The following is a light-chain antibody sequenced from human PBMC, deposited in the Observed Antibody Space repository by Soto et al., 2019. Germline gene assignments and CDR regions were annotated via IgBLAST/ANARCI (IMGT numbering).Light chain of an antibody. J-gene: IGLJ1*01. CDR2: QDS. V-gene: IGLV3-1*01. CDR3: QAWDSSTAV. CDR1: KLGDKY. Sequence: SYELTQPPSVSVSPGQTASITCSGDKLGDKYACWYQQKPGLSPVLVIYQDSKRPSGIPERFSGSNSGNTATLTISGTQAMDEADYYCQAWDSSTAVFGTGTKLTVL.